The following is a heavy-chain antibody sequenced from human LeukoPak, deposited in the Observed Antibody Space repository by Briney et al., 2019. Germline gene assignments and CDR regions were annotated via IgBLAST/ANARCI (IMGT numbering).Heavy chain of an antibody. V-gene: IGHV4-59*02. Sequence: SETLSLTCTVSGGSVSSYYWGRIRQPPGKGLEWIGYIYYSGSTSYNPSLQSRVTISVDTSKNQFSLKVSSVTAADTAVYYCARGASGWSHFDYWGQGALVTVSS. CDR3: ARGASGWSHFDY. CDR2: IYYSGST. CDR1: GGSVSSYY. D-gene: IGHD6-19*01. J-gene: IGHJ4*02.